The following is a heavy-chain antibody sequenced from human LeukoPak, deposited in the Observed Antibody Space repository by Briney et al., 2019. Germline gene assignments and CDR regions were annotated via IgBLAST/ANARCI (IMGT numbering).Heavy chain of an antibody. Sequence: GGSLRLSCAGSGFTFSSHWMNWVRQAPGKGLEWVASIKDDGSEKHFLDSVNGRFAISRDNAKNSLYPQMSSLRAEDTAVYYCARRGITISGVLVYHYSGLDVWGQGTTVTVSS. V-gene: IGHV3-7*02. CDR2: IKDDGSEK. D-gene: IGHD3-3*01. J-gene: IGHJ6*02. CDR3: ARRGITISGVLVYHYSGLDV. CDR1: GFTFSSHW.